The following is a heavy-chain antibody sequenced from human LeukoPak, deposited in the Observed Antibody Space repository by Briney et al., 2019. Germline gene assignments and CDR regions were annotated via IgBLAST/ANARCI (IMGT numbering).Heavy chain of an antibody. D-gene: IGHD1-26*01. Sequence: SETLSLTCAVYGGSFSGYYWSWIRQPPGKGLEWIGEINHSGSTNYNPSLKSRVTISVDTSKNQFSLKLSSVTAADTAVYYCAREPSGSYRVDYWGQGTLVTVSS. V-gene: IGHV4-34*01. CDR2: INHSGST. J-gene: IGHJ4*02. CDR1: GGSFSGYY. CDR3: AREPSGSYRVDY.